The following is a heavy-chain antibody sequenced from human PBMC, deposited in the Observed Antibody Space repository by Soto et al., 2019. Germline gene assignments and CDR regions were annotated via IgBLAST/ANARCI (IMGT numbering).Heavy chain of an antibody. Sequence: QITLKESGPTLVKPTQTLTLTCTFSGISLSTSGVGVGWIRQPPGKALEWLALIYWDDDKRYSPSLKSRLTITKDTSKNQVVLTMTNMDPVDTATYYCAHRSEVAGKGWVDYWGQGTLVTVSS. D-gene: IGHD6-19*01. CDR1: GISLSTSGVG. CDR3: AHRSEVAGKGWVDY. CDR2: IYWDDDK. V-gene: IGHV2-5*02. J-gene: IGHJ4*02.